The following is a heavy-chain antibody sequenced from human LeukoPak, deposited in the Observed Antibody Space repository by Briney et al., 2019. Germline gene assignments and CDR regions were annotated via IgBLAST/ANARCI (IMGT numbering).Heavy chain of an antibody. J-gene: IGHJ4*02. D-gene: IGHD3-22*01. CDR2: ISGSGGST. V-gene: IGHV3-23*01. Sequence: GGSLRLSCAASGFTFSIYAMSWVRQAPGKGLEWVSAISGSGGSTYYADSVKGRFTISRDNSKNTLYLQMNSLRAEDTAVYYCANAYYYDSSGYYPFDYWGQGTLVTVSS. CDR3: ANAYYYDSSGYYPFDY. CDR1: GFTFSIYA.